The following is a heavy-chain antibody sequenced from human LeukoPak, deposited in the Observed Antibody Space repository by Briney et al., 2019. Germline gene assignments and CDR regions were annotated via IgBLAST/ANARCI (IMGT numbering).Heavy chain of an antibody. D-gene: IGHD2-15*01. CDR2: ISYDGSNK. CDR1: GFTFSSYA. V-gene: IGHV3-30-3*01. CDR3: ARWSIYEVVAATDY. Sequence: PGGSLRLSCAASGFTFSSYAMHWVRQAPGKGLEWVAVISYDGSNKYYADSVKGRLTISRDNSKNTLYLQMNSLRAEDTAVYYCARWSIYEVVAATDYWGQGTLVTVSS. J-gene: IGHJ4*02.